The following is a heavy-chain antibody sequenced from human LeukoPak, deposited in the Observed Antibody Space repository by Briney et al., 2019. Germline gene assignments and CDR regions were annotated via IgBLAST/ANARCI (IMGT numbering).Heavy chain of an antibody. CDR3: ARGEMATIFDY. CDR2: IYYSGST. J-gene: IGHJ4*02. Sequence: SETLSLTCTVSGGSISSYYWSWIRQPPGKGLEWIGYIYYSGSTNYNPSLKSRVTISVDTSKNQFSLKLSSVTAADTAVYYRARGEMATIFDYWGQGTLVTVSS. D-gene: IGHD5-24*01. CDR1: GGSISSYY. V-gene: IGHV4-59*01.